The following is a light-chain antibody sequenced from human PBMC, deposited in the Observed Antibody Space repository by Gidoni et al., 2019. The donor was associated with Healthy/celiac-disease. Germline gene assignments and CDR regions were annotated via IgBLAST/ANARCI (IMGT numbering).Light chain of an antibody. CDR2: DVS. CDR1: SSDVGGYTY. J-gene: IGLJ2*01. Sequence: QSALPQPASVSGSPGQPITISCTGTSSDVGGYTYVSWYQQHPGKAPKLMIYDVSNRPSGVSNRFSGSKSGNTASLTISGLQAEDEADYYCSSYTSSSTVVFGGGTKLTVL. V-gene: IGLV2-14*03. CDR3: SSYTSSSTVV.